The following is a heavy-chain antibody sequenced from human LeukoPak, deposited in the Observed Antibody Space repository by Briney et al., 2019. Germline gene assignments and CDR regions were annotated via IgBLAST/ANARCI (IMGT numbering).Heavy chain of an antibody. D-gene: IGHD3-3*01. CDR2: IRSKANSYAT. CDR3: TRHAVFGVVIIDY. CDR1: GFTFSGSA. J-gene: IGHJ4*02. V-gene: IGHV3-73*01. Sequence: GGSLRLSCAASGFTFSGSAMHWVRQASGKGLEWVGRIRSKANSYATAYAASVKGRFTISRDDSKNTAYLQMNSLKTEDTAVYYCTRHAVFGVVIIDYWGQGTLVTVSS.